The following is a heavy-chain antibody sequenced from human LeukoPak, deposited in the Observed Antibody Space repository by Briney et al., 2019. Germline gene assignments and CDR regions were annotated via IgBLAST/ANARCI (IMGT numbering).Heavy chain of an antibody. V-gene: IGHV3-33*01. Sequence: GGSLRLSCAASVIPFSSFGMPWVGQVPGKRMEWVAVIWYDGSEKYYADSVKGRFTISRDNSKNTLYLQMNSLRAEDTAVYYCARGGDAFDIWGQGTMVTVSS. CDR3: ARGGDAFDI. CDR2: IWYDGSEK. CDR1: VIPFSSFG. J-gene: IGHJ3*02.